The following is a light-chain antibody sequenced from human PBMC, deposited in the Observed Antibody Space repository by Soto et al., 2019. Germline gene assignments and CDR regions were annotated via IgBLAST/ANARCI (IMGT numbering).Light chain of an antibody. J-gene: IGKJ1*01. CDR2: DAS. CDR1: QSISSW. Sequence: DIQMTQSPSTLSASVGDRVTITCRASQSISSWLAWCQQKPRKAPNLLIYDASSLESGGPSRFSSSGSGTEFTLTIRSLQPDDFATYYCHSAWTFGQGTKVEIK. V-gene: IGKV1-5*01. CDR3: HSAWT.